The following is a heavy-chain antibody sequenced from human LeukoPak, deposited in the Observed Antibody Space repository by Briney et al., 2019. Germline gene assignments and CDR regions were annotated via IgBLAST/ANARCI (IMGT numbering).Heavy chain of an antibody. CDR2: FYYSGST. J-gene: IGHJ4*02. CDR3: ARDVGGGPFFDY. D-gene: IGHD2-15*01. Sequence: SETLSLTCTVSGGSISSYYWSWIRQPPGKGLDWIGYFYYSGSTNYNPSLKSRVTISVDTSKNQFSLKLSSVTAADTAVYYCARDVGGGPFFDYWGQGTLVTVSS. V-gene: IGHV4-59*12. CDR1: GGSISSYY.